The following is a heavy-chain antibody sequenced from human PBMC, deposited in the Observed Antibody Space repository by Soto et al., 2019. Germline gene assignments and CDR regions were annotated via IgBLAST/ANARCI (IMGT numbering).Heavy chain of an antibody. CDR1: GGSISSSSYY. D-gene: IGHD6-6*01. V-gene: IGHV4-39*01. CDR3: ARLAVGSSSGP. CDR2: IYYSGST. Sequence: SETLSLTCTVSGGSISSSSYYWGWIRQPPGKGLEWIGSIYYSGSTYYNPSLKSRVTISVDTSKNQFSLKLSSVTAADTAVYYCARLAVGSSSGPWGQGTLVTVSS. J-gene: IGHJ5*02.